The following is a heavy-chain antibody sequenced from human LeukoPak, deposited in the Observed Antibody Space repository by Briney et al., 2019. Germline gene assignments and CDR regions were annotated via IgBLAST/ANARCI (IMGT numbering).Heavy chain of an antibody. CDR2: ISSSMISI. J-gene: IGHJ6*02. CDR1: GFTFRRYD. CDR3: AKARSIRWLRLTYYYGMDV. Sequence: PGGSLRLSCASSGFTFRRYDMNWVRQAPGKGLEWVSFISSSMISIHYADSVQGRFTISRDNARNILYLQMNSLRAEDTAVYYCAKARSIRWLRLTYYYGMDVWGQGTTVTVSS. V-gene: IGHV3-21*01. D-gene: IGHD2-21*01.